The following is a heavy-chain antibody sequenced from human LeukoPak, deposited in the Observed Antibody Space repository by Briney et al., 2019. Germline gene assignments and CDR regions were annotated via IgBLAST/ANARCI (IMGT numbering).Heavy chain of an antibody. CDR2: IYYSGST. CDR3: ARLPVLSDIAVAGPRQYYFDY. V-gene: IGHV4-39*02. CDR1: GGSISSSSYY. J-gene: IGHJ4*02. D-gene: IGHD6-19*01. Sequence: SETLSLTCTVSGGSISSSSYYWGWIRQPPGKGLEWIGSIYYSGSTYYNPSLKSRVTIAVDTSKNHFSLKLSSVTAADTAVYYSARLPVLSDIAVAGPRQYYFDYWGQGTLVTVSS.